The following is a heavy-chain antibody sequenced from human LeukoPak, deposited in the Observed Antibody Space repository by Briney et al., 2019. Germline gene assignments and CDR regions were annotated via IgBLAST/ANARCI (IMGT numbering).Heavy chain of an antibody. Sequence: PGGSLRLSCAASGFTSSGSAMHWVRQASGKGLEWVGRIRSKANSYATAYAASVKGRFTISRDDSKNTAYLQMNSLKTEDTAVYYCTSWAAAGQGFDYWGQGTLVTVSS. CDR2: IRSKANSYAT. CDR1: GFTSSGSA. V-gene: IGHV3-73*01. J-gene: IGHJ4*02. CDR3: TSWAAAGQGFDY. D-gene: IGHD6-13*01.